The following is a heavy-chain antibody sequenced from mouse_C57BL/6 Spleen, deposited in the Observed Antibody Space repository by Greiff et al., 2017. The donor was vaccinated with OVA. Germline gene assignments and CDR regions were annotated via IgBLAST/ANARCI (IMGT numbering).Heavy chain of an antibody. D-gene: IGHD1-1*01. V-gene: IGHV1-7*01. CDR1: GYAFTSYW. Sequence: VQLQQSGAELAKPGASVKLSCKASGYAFTSYWMHWVKQRPGQGLEWIGYINPSSGYTKYNQKFKDKATLTADKSSSTAYMQLSSLTYEDSAVYDCARSDDGSSYAMDYWGQGTSVTVSS. CDR3: ARSDDGSSYAMDY. CDR2: INPSSGYT. J-gene: IGHJ4*01.